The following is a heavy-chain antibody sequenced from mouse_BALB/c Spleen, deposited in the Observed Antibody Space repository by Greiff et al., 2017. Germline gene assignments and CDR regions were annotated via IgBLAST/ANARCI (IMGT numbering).Heavy chain of an antibody. J-gene: IGHJ2*01. CDR3: ASEDGNYFDY. CDR2: ISSGGSYT. D-gene: IGHD2-3*01. V-gene: IGHV5-9-4*01. CDR1: GFTFSSYA. Sequence: EVKLVESGGGLVKPGGSLKLSCAASGFTFSSYAMSWVRQSPEKRLEWVAEISSGGSYTYYPDTVTGRFTISRDNAKNTLYLEMSSLRSEDTAMYYCASEDGNYFDYWGQGTTLTVSS.